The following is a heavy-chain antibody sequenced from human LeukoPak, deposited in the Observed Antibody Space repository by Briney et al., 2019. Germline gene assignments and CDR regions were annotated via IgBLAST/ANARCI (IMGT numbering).Heavy chain of an antibody. V-gene: IGHV4-59*11. D-gene: IGHD4-17*01. CDR3: ARDLVTVTKGFDI. CDR1: ADSFSSHY. Sequence: SETLSLTCAVSADSFSSHYWTWIRQPPGKGLEWIGYISYIGSTNYNPSLKSRVTISIDTSKNQLSLKLPSVTAADTAVYYCARDLVTVTKGFDIWGQGTMVSVSS. CDR2: ISYIGST. J-gene: IGHJ3*02.